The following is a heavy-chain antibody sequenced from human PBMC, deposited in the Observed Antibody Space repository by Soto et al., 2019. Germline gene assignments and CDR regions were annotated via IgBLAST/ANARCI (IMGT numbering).Heavy chain of an antibody. J-gene: IGHJ6*02. V-gene: IGHV3-30*18. CDR1: GFTFSSYG. CDR2: ISYDGSNK. D-gene: IGHD6-19*01. Sequence: GGSLRLSCAASGFTFSSYGMHWVRQAPGKGLEWVAVISYDGSNKYYADSVKGRFTISRDNSKNTLYLQMNSLRAEDTAVYYCAKEGGIAVAGKAGYYYYYGMDVWGQGTTVTVSS. CDR3: AKEGGIAVAGKAGYYYYYGMDV.